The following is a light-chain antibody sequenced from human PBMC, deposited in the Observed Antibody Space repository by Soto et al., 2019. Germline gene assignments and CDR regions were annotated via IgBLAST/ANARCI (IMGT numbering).Light chain of an antibody. Sequence: IQMTQSPSSLSASVGDRVTITCRASQRINNYLNWYQQKPGKASNLLIYAASSLQSGVPSRVSGSGAGTDFTVTISRLQPEDGADYYVLQSWTTAYTFGEGAKRVIK. CDR3: LQSWTTAYT. J-gene: IGKJ2*01. V-gene: IGKV1-39*01. CDR2: AAS. CDR1: QRINNY.